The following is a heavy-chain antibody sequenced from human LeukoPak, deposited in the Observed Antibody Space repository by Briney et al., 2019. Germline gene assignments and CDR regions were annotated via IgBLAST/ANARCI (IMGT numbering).Heavy chain of an antibody. CDR1: GGSISSYY. V-gene: IGHV4-59*01. D-gene: IGHD6-13*01. CDR2: IYYSGTT. Sequence: TSSETLSLTCTVSGGSISSYYWSWIRQPPGKGLEWIGYIYYSGTTNYNPSLKSRVTISVDTSKNQFSLKLSSATAADTAVYYCARGVYIAAAQYGYWGQGTLVTVSS. J-gene: IGHJ4*02. CDR3: ARGVYIAAAQYGY.